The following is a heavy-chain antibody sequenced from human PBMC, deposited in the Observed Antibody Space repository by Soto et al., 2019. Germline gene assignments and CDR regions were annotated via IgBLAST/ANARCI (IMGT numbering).Heavy chain of an antibody. Sequence: PGGSLRLSCAASGFTFSSYAMSWVRQAPGKGREWVSAISGSGGSTYYADSVKGRFTISRDNSKSTLYLQMNSLRAEDTAVYYCAKDRQLLSWFDPWGQGTLVTVSS. CDR3: AKDRQLLSWFDP. CDR1: GFTFSSYA. V-gene: IGHV3-23*01. CDR2: ISGSGGST. J-gene: IGHJ5*02. D-gene: IGHD1-1*01.